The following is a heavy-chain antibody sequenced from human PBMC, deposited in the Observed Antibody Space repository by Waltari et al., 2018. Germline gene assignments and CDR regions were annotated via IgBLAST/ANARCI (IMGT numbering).Heavy chain of an antibody. CDR2: IYPEDSDT. D-gene: IGHD3-3*01. CDR1: GYTFTSHW. CDR3: SRRGDFRSGYTSDY. Sequence: EVQLVQSGAEVKKPGDSLKISCKASGYTFTSHWSAWARQMPGKGLEWMGIIYPEDSDTRYSPSLQGQVTISADKSTTTAYLQWRSLKASDTAMYYCSRRGDFRSGYTSDYWGQGTLVTVSS. J-gene: IGHJ4*02. V-gene: IGHV5-51*01.